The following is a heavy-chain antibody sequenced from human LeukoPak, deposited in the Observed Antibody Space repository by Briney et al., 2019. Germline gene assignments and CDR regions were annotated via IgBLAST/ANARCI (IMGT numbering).Heavy chain of an antibody. D-gene: IGHD4-17*01. CDR2: ISGDGGST. V-gene: IGHV3-43*02. Sequence: GGSLRLSCAASGFTFDDYATHCVRPAPGKGLEWVSLISGDGGSTYYADSVKGRFTISRDNSKNSLYLQMNSLRTEDTALYYCAKTRDYGHYSFDYWGQGTLVTVSS. CDR3: AKTRDYGHYSFDY. CDR1: GFTFDDYA. J-gene: IGHJ4*02.